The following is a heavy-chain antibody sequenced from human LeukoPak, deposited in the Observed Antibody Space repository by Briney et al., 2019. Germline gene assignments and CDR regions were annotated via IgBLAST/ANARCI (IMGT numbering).Heavy chain of an antibody. CDR2: IKSKTDGGTT. CDR1: GFTFSNAW. D-gene: IGHD1-26*01. V-gene: IGHV3-15*01. CDR3: TTDNPGGIVGDTRFDY. Sequence: PGGSLRLSCAASGFTFSNAWMSWVRQALGKGLEWVGRIKSKTDGGTTDYAAPVKGRFTISRDDSKNTLYLQMNSLKTEDTAVYYCTTDNPGGIVGDTRFDYWGQGTLVTVSS. J-gene: IGHJ4*02.